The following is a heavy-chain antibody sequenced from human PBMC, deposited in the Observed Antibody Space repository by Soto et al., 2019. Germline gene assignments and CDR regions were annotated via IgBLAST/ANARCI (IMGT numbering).Heavy chain of an antibody. V-gene: IGHV4-39*01. D-gene: IGHD3-3*01. J-gene: IGHJ4*02. CDR3: ARLSIGDYDFWSGLVGY. CDR1: GGSISSSSYY. CDR2: IYYSGST. Sequence: SETLSLTCTVSGGSISSSSYYWGWIRQPPGKGLEWIGSIYYSGSTYYNPSLKSRVTISVDTSKNQFSLKLSSVTAADTAVYYCARLSIGDYDFWSGLVGYWGQGTLVTVSS.